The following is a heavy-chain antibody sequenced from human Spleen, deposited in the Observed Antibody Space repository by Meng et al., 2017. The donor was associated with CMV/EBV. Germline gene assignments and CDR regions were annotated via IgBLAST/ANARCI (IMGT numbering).Heavy chain of an antibody. Sequence: SETLSLTCAVYGGSFSDYYWSWIRQPPGKGLEWIGEINHSGSTNYNPSLKSRVTISVDTSKNQFSLKVSSVTAADTAVYYCARHGFGVVTLVNWYFDLWGRGTLVTVSS. CDR1: GGSFSDYY. J-gene: IGHJ2*01. D-gene: IGHD3-3*01. CDR3: ARHGFGVVTLVNWYFDL. V-gene: IGHV4-34*01. CDR2: INHSGST.